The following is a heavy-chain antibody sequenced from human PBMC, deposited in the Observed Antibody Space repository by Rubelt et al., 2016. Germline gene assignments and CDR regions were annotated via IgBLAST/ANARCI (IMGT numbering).Heavy chain of an antibody. CDR3: ARGSVDYDFWSGYYTVHGGEYFQH. CDR2: ISSSSSTI. J-gene: IGHJ1*01. V-gene: IGHV3-48*01. D-gene: IGHD3-3*01. CDR1: GFTFSSYS. Sequence: RLSCAASGFTFSSYSMNWVRQAPGKGLEWVSYISSSSSTIYYADSVKGRFTISRDNAKNSLYLQMNSLRAEDTAVYYCARGSVDYDFWSGYYTVHGGEYFQHWGQGTLVTVSS.